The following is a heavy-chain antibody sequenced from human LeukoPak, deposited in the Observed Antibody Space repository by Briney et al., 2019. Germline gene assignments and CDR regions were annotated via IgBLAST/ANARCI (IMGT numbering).Heavy chain of an antibody. V-gene: IGHV3-7*01. D-gene: IGHD6-19*01. CDR3: TSTAVAGPGFY. Sequence: TGGSLRLSCAASGFTFSAYWMSWVRQAPGKGLEWVANIKPDGNEKYYVDSVKGRFTISRDNAKDSVYLQMSSLRAEDTAVYYCTSTAVAGPGFYWGQGTLVIVSS. J-gene: IGHJ4*02. CDR2: IKPDGNEK. CDR1: GFTFSAYW.